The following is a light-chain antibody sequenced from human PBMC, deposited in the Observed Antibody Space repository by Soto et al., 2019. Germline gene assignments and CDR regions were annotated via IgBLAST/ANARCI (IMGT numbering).Light chain of an antibody. J-gene: IGKJ5*01. CDR3: QQYYSYPVT. CDR2: AAS. V-gene: IGKV1-5*01. CDR1: QSISSW. Sequence: TQMTQSPSTLSASVGDRFTITCRASQSISSWLAWYPQKPGKAPKLLVYAASTLQTGVPSRFGGSGSGTDFTLTISSLQPEDFATYFCQQYYSYPVTFGQGTRLEIK.